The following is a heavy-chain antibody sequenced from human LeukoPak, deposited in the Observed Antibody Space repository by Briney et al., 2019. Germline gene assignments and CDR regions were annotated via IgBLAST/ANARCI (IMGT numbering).Heavy chain of an antibody. J-gene: IGHJ3*01. V-gene: IGHV3-21*01. CDR2: IRSSSSYI. CDR1: GFTFSTYS. CDR3: VRCSGGTWYSKRSVNAFDL. D-gene: IGHD2-15*01. Sequence: GGSLRLSCAASGFTFSTYSMNWVRQAPGKGLEWVSSIRSSSSYIYYADSVKGRFTISRDNAKNSLHLKMNSLRAEDTAVYYCVRCSGGTWYSKRSVNAFDLWGQGTMVTVSS.